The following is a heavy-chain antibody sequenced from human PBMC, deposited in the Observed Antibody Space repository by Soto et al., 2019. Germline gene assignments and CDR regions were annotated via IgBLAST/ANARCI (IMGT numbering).Heavy chain of an antibody. CDR2: ISSSSSYI. J-gene: IGHJ4*02. CDR3: ARFPIYQYYFDY. V-gene: IGHV3-21*01. Sequence: PGGSLRLSCAASGFTFSSYSMNWVRQAPGKGLEWVSSISSSSSYIYYADSVKGRFTISRDNAKNSLYLQMNSLRAEDTAVYYCARFPIYQYYFDYWGQGTLVTVSS. D-gene: IGHD2-2*01. CDR1: GFTFSSYS.